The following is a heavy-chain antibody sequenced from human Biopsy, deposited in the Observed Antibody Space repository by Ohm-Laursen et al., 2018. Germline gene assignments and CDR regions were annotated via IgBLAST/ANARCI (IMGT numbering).Heavy chain of an antibody. D-gene: IGHD2-15*01. CDR2: ISPSGTNV. Sequence: SLRLSCTASEFSFSDYHMTWIRQTPGKGLEWVSYISPSGTNVNSADFVRGRFSISRDNAKKSLYLQMSGLKTEDTAVYYCARMFARPGPCSGGTCYPGDDYWGQGTLVTVSS. V-gene: IGHV3-11*01. CDR3: ARMFARPGPCSGGTCYPGDDY. CDR1: EFSFSDYH. J-gene: IGHJ4*02.